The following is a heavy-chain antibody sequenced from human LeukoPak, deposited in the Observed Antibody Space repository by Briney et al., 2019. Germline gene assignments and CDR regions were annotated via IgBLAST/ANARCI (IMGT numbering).Heavy chain of an antibody. CDR3: ARDPHYGSGSYYPH. J-gene: IGHJ1*01. Sequence: ASVKVSCKASGYTFTGYYMHWVRQAPRQGLEWMGIINPSGGSTNYAQKFQGRVTMTRDTSTNTVYMELSSLRSEDTAVYYCARDPHYGSGSYYPHWGQGTLVTVSS. CDR2: INPSGGST. D-gene: IGHD3-10*01. CDR1: GYTFTGYY. V-gene: IGHV1-46*01.